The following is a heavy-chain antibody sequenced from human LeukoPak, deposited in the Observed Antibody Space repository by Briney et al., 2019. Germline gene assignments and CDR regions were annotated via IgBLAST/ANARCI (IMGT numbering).Heavy chain of an antibody. CDR1: GFPLSRND. CDR3: AKYRGFGDSYDS. D-gene: IGHD3-10*01. J-gene: IGHJ4*02. CDR2: ISGSGDRT. V-gene: IGHV3-23*01. Sequence: GGSLRLSCAASGFPLSRNDMSWVRQAPGKGLEWVSSISGSGDRTYYADSVKGRSTISRDTSKNTLYLEMNSLRAEDAAVYYCAKYRGFGDSYDSWGQGSLVTVSS.